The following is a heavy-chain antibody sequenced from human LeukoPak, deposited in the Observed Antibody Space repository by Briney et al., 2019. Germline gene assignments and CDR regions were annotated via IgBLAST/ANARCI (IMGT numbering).Heavy chain of an antibody. CDR2: ISDSGGRT. CDR3: AKRHYDSSGYHPHFDY. D-gene: IGHD3-22*01. J-gene: IGHJ4*02. Sequence: PGGSLRLSCAASGFTFSSYAMSWVRQAPGKGLEWVSSISDSGGRTYYADSVKGRFTISRDNSKNTLYLQMNSLRAEDTAVYYCAKRHYDSSGYHPHFDYWGQGTLVTVSS. CDR1: GFTFSSYA. V-gene: IGHV3-23*01.